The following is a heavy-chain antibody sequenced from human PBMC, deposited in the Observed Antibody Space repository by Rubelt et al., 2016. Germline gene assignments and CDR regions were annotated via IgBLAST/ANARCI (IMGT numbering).Heavy chain of an antibody. CDR3: ARLGYCSSTSCYLDY. V-gene: IGHV4-34*04. Sequence: QVQLQQWGAGLLKPSETLSLTCAVYGGSFSGYYWSWIRQPPGKGLEWIGEINHRGSPNNNPSLKSRATISVDTSKNQFSLKLSSVTAADTAGYYCARLGYCSSTSCYLDYWGQGTLVTVSS. CDR2: INHRGSP. CDR1: GGSFSGYY. D-gene: IGHD2-2*01. J-gene: IGHJ4*02.